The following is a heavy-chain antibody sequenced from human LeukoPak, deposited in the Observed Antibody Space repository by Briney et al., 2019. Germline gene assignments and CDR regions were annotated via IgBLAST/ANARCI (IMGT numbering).Heavy chain of an antibody. Sequence: GGSLRLSCAASGFTFSSYEMNWVRQAPGKGLEWVSYISSSGSTIYYADSVKGRFTISRDNSKNTLYPQVNSLRAEDTAVYYCAKDRLVGAVVTGRWFDPWGQGTLVTVSS. CDR2: ISSSGSTI. CDR3: AKDRLVGAVVTGRWFDP. CDR1: GFTFSSYE. D-gene: IGHD3-9*01. J-gene: IGHJ5*02. V-gene: IGHV3-48*03.